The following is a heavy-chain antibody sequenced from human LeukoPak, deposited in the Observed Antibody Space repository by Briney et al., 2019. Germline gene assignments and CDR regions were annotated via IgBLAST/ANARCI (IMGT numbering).Heavy chain of an antibody. J-gene: IGHJ4*02. CDR1: GYSFTSYW. CDR3: ARQARDYVWGSYRYTPYFDN. D-gene: IGHD3-16*02. Sequence: GESLKISCKGSGYSFTSYWIGWVRQMPGKGLEWMGIIYPGDSDTRYSPSFQGQVTISADKSISTAYLQWSSLKASDTAMYYCARQARDYVWGSYRYTPYFDNWGQGTLVTVSS. CDR2: IYPGDSDT. V-gene: IGHV5-51*01.